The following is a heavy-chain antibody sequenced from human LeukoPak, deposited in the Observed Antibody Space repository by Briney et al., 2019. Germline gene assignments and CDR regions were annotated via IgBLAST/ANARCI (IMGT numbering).Heavy chain of an antibody. J-gene: IGHJ4*02. D-gene: IGHD2-2*01. CDR2: IYYSGST. CDR1: GFTFSSYSMN. CDR3: AYCSSTSCYYRLSFDY. V-gene: IGHV4-59*05. Sequence: GSLRLSCAASGFTFSSYSMNWVRQAPGKGLEWVGSIYYSGSTYYNPSLKSRVTISVDTSKNQFSLKLSSVIAADTAVYYCAYCSSTSCYYRLSFDYWGQGTLVTVSS.